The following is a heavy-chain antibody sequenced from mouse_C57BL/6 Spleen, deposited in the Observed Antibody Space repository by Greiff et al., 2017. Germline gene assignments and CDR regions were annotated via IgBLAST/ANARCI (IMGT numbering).Heavy chain of an antibody. CDR3: TRDRMGGFDY. V-gene: IGHV5-9-1*02. CDR2: ISSGGDYI. J-gene: IGHJ2*01. CDR1: GFTFSSYA. D-gene: IGHD2-3*01. Sequence: EVKLVESGAGLVKPGGSLKLSCAASGFTFSSYAMSWVRQTPEKRLEWVAYISSGGDYIYYADTVKGRFTISRDNARNTLYLQMSSLKSEDTAMYYCTRDRMGGFDYWGQGTTLTVSS.